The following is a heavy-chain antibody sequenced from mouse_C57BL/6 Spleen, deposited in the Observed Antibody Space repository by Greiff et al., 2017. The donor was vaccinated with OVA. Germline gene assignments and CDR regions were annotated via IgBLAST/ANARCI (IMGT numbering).Heavy chain of an antibody. D-gene: IGHD2-2*01. Sequence: VQLQQSGPGLVQPSQSLSITCTVSGFSLTRYGVPWVRQPPGTGLEWLGVLWRGGSTDHNAALISRASISKDNSKSQVFFKMNSLQADDTAIYYCAKSGYDEGYYAMDYWGQGTSVTVSS. CDR3: AKSGYDEGYYAMDY. J-gene: IGHJ4*01. CDR1: GFSLTRYG. V-gene: IGHV2-4*01. CDR2: LWRGGST.